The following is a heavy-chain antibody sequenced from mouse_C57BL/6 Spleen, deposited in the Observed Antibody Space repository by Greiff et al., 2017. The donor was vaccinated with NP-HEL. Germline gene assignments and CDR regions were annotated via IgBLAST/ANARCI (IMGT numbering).Heavy chain of an antibody. CDR2: IYPRSGNT. V-gene: IGHV1-81*01. CDR1: GYTFTSYG. D-gene: IGHD2-5*01. J-gene: IGHJ4*01. CDR3: ARTYYSNHYYAMDY. Sequence: QVQLKESGAELARLGASVKLSCKASGYTFTSYGISWVKQRTGQGLEWIGEIYPRSGNTYYNEKFKGKATLTADKSSSTAYMELRSLTSEDSAVYFCARTYYSNHYYAMDYWGHGTSVTVSS.